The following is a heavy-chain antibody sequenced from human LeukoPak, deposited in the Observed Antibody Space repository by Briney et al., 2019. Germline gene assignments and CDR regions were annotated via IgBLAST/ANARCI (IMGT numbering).Heavy chain of an antibody. CDR3: ARADTAVSDY. V-gene: IGHV3-48*01. Sequence: GGSLRLSCAASGFTFSSYSMNWVRQAPGKGLEWVSYISSSSSTIYYADSVKGRFTISRDNAKNSLYLQMNSLRAEDTAVYYCARADTAVSDYWGQGTLATVSS. D-gene: IGHD4-23*01. CDR1: GFTFSSYS. CDR2: ISSSSSTI. J-gene: IGHJ4*02.